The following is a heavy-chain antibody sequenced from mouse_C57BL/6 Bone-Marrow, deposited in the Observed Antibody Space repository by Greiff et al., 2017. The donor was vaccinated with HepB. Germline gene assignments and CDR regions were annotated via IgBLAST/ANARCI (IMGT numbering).Heavy chain of an antibody. CDR3: TRLPYYFDY. J-gene: IGHJ2*01. D-gene: IGHD2-4*01. V-gene: IGHV6-3*01. Sequence: DVKLQESGGGLVQPGGSMKLSCVASGFTFSNYWMNWVRQSPEKGLEWVAQIRLKSDNYATHYAESVKGRFTISRDDSKSSVYLQMNNLRAEDTGIYYCTRLPYYFDYWGQGTTLTVSS. CDR1: GFTFSNYW. CDR2: IRLKSDNYAT.